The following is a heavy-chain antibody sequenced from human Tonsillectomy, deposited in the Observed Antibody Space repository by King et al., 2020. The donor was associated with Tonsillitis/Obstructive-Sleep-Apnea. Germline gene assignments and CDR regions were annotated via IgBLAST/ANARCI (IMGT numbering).Heavy chain of an antibody. CDR2: ISYDGSNQ. Sequence: VQLVESGGGVVQPGRSLRLSCAASGFPFTSYGMHWVRQAPGKGLEWVALISYDGSNQYSADSVKGLFTISRDNSKNTLYLQMNSLRAEDTAVYYCAKDFSGRVNFWGQGTLVTVSS. J-gene: IGHJ4*02. CDR1: GFPFTSYG. V-gene: IGHV3-30*18. CDR3: AKDFSGRVNF. D-gene: IGHD1-26*01.